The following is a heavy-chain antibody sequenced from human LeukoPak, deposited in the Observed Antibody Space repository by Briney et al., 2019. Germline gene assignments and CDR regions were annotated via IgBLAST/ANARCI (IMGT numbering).Heavy chain of an antibody. D-gene: IGHD3-22*01. Sequence: ASVKVSCKASGFTFTSSAMQWVRQARGQRLEWIGWIVVGSGNTNYAQKFQERVTITRDTSTSTAYMELSSLRSEDTAVYYCAAGDFYAEDYYDSSGPPLVYWGQGTLVTVSS. J-gene: IGHJ4*02. CDR2: IVVGSGNT. CDR1: GFTFTSSA. V-gene: IGHV1-58*02. CDR3: AAGDFYAEDYYDSSGPPLVY.